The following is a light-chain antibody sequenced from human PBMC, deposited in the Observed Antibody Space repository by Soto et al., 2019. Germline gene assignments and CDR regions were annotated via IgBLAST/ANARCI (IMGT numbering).Light chain of an antibody. Sequence: QSVLTQPPSVSGAPGQRVTISCTGSSSNIGAGYDVHWYQQLPGTAPKLLIYGNNNRPSGVPDRFSGSKSGTSVSLAISGLKTEDEADYYCQSYDSSLSVVVFGGGTTFTVL. CDR3: QSYDSSLSVVV. CDR1: SSNIGAGYD. J-gene: IGLJ2*01. V-gene: IGLV1-40*01. CDR2: GNN.